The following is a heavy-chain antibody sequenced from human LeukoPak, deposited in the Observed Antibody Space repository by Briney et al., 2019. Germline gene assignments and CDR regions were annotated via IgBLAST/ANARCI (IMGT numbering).Heavy chain of an antibody. CDR1: GGSFSGYY. CDR2: INHSGRT. J-gene: IGHJ4*02. V-gene: IGHV4-34*01. Sequence: SETLSLTCAVYGGSFSGYYWSWIRQSPDKGLEWVGEINHSGRTNYNPSLKSRVTISVDASKNQFSLKLNSVTAADTAVYYCASLVRDGSWGQGTLVTVSS. D-gene: IGHD3-10*01. CDR3: ASLVRDGS.